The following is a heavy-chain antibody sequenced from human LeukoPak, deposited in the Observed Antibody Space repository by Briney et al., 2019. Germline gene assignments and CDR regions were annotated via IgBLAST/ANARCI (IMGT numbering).Heavy chain of an antibody. D-gene: IGHD6-13*01. CDR3: ARSRGMSNTWYFLFDS. V-gene: IGHV4-59*02. J-gene: IGHJ4*02. CDR2: IYYTGT. CDR1: GGSVSDYY. Sequence: SETLSLTCTVSGGSVSDYYWSWIRQSPGKGLEWIGYIYYTGTSYNPSLKSRVTISADTSKNQFSLNLSSVTAADTAVYYCARSRGMSNTWYFLFDSWGQGTLVTVSS.